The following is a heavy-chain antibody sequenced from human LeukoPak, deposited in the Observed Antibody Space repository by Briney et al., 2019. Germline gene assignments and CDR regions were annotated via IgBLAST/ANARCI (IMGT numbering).Heavy chain of an antibody. D-gene: IGHD6-13*01. Sequence: GGSLRLSCAASGFTFKTHAMSWVRQAPGKGLEWVSSIYSDGNTYYADSVKGRFTISRDSSRNTLYLQMNSLRVEDSAVYYCAGDTHSSSWYDHWGQGTLVTVSS. J-gene: IGHJ5*02. CDR3: AGDTHSSSWYDH. CDR2: IYSDGNT. CDR1: GFTFKTHA. V-gene: IGHV3-53*01.